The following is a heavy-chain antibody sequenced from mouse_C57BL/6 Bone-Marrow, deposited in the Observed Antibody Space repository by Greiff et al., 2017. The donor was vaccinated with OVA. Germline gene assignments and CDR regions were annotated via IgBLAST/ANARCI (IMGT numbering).Heavy chain of an antibody. V-gene: IGHV5-4*01. CDR2: ISDGGSYT. Sequence: EVQLVESGGGLVKPGGSLKLSCAASGFTFSSYAMSWVRQTPEKRLEWVATISDGGSYTYYPDNVKGRFTISRDNAKNNLYLQMSHLKSEDTAMYYCARVRGVLAYWGQGTLVTVSA. CDR1: GFTFSSYA. CDR3: ARVRGVLAY. J-gene: IGHJ3*01.